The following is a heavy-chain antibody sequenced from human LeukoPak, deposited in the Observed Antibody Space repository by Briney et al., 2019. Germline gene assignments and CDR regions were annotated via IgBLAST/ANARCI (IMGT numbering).Heavy chain of an antibody. CDR1: GGAISGSPYY. Sequence: PSETLSLTRTVSGGAISGSPYYWGWIRQPPGKGLEWIGSTSYSGSTYYNPSLKSRVTISVDTSKNQFSLKLTSVTAADTAVYYCARAYSSGWYNDFDPWGQGTLVIVSS. D-gene: IGHD6-19*01. J-gene: IGHJ5*02. V-gene: IGHV4-39*01. CDR3: ARAYSSGWYNDFDP. CDR2: TSYSGST.